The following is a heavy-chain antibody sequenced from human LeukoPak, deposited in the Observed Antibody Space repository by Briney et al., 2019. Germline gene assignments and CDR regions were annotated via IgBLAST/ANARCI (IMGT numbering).Heavy chain of an antibody. CDR1: GYSFTGYY. Sequence: ASVKVSCKASGYSFTGYYIHWVRQAPGQGLEWMGRINPNSGGPNYAQKFQGRVTMTRDTPITTAYMELSSLTSDDTAVYYCASGVVVAATPYFDYWGQGTLVTVSS. D-gene: IGHD2-15*01. CDR2: INPNSGGP. CDR3: ASGVVVAATPYFDY. V-gene: IGHV1-2*02. J-gene: IGHJ4*02.